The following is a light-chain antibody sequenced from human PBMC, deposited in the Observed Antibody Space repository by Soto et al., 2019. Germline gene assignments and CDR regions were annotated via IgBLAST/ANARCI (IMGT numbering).Light chain of an antibody. CDR1: SSNIGNNF. Sequence: QSVLTQPPSVSAAPGQKVTISCSGSSSNIGNNFVSWYQQLPGTAPKLLIFDNYNQPSGIPDRFSGSKSGTSATLGITGVQTGDEADYYCAAWDNSLSTSVVFGGGTQLTVL. CDR3: AAWDNSLSTSVV. CDR2: DNY. V-gene: IGLV1-51*01. J-gene: IGLJ2*01.